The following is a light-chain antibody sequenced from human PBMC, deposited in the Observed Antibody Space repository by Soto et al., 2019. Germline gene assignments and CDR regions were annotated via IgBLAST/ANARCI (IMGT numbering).Light chain of an antibody. CDR2: DVS. J-gene: IGLJ2*01. Sequence: QSVLTQPASVSGSPGQSITISCTGTSSDVAGYNYVSWYQQHPGKAPKLMIYDVSNRPSGVSNRFSGSKSGNTASLTISGLQAEDEADYYCSSSTSSSTVVFGRGTKLTVL. CDR1: SSDVAGYNY. V-gene: IGLV2-14*01. CDR3: SSSTSSSTVV.